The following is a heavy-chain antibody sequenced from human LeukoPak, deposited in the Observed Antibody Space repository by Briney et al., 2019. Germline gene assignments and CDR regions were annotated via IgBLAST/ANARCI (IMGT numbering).Heavy chain of an antibody. Sequence: PSETLSLTCTVSGGSISSGGYYWGWIRQPPGKGLEWIGSIYYGGSTYYNPSLKSRVTISVDTSKNQFSLKLNSVTAADTAVYYCAREPYYYYYMDVWGKGTTVTVSS. CDR1: GGSISSGGYY. J-gene: IGHJ6*03. CDR2: IYYGGST. CDR3: AREPYYYYYMDV. V-gene: IGHV4-39*07.